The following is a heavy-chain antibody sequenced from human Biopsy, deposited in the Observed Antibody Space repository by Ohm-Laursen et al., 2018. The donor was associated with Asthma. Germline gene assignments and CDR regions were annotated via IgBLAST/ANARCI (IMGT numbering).Heavy chain of an antibody. J-gene: IGHJ5*02. Sequence: ASVKVSCKASRGTFRNYAVNWVRQAPGQGLEWMGGIIPIFGTAKYAEKFQGRVTITADESSAYMELRSLTFEDMAMYYCARDQGIAVSGSTLGWFDPWGQGTLVTVSS. CDR1: RGTFRNYA. CDR2: IIPIFGTA. V-gene: IGHV1-69*13. CDR3: ARDQGIAVSGSTLGWFDP. D-gene: IGHD6-19*01.